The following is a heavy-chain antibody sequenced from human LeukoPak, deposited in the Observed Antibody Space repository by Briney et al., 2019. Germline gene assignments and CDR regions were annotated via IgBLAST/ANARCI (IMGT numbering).Heavy chain of an antibody. CDR3: ARQPDY. Sequence: PGGSLRLSCAASGFTFSSYNMNWVRQAPGKGLEWVSYIPTSSSTMYYADSVKGRFTISRDNAKNSLYLQMNSLRDEDTAVYYCARQPDYWGQGTLVTVSS. CDR2: IPTSSSTM. D-gene: IGHD1-14*01. J-gene: IGHJ4*02. V-gene: IGHV3-48*02. CDR1: GFTFSSYN.